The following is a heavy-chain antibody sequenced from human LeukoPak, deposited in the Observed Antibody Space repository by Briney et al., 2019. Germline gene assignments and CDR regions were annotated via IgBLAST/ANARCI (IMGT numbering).Heavy chain of an antibody. D-gene: IGHD6-13*01. CDR2: IYICGST. CDR3: ARGIAAAGKGYYYYYGMDV. Sequence: PGGALRLSCAASGFTVSSNYMSWVRQAPGKGLEWVSVIYICGSTYYADSVNGRFTISSDNSKHTMSLQMNSLRAEATAVYYCARGIAAAGKGYYYYYGMDVWGQGTTVTVSS. J-gene: IGHJ6*02. CDR1: GFTVSSNY. V-gene: IGHV3-53*01.